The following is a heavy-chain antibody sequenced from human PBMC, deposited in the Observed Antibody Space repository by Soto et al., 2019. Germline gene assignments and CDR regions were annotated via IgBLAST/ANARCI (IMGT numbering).Heavy chain of an antibody. V-gene: IGHV4-34*01. D-gene: IGHD2-21*01. CDR2: INHSGST. Sequence: QVQLQQWGAGLLKPSETLSLTCAVYGGSFSGYYWSWIRHPPGKGLEWIGEINHSGSTNYNPSRKSPVTISVDTSKNQFSLKLSSVTAADTAVYYCARRARKWYFDLWGRGTLVTVSS. CDR1: GGSFSGYY. CDR3: ARRARKWYFDL. J-gene: IGHJ2*01.